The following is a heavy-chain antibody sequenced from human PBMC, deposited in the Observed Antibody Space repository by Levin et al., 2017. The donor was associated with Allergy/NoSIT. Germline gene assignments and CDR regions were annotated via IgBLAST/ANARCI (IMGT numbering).Heavy chain of an antibody. D-gene: IGHD5-18*01. J-gene: IGHJ3*02. CDR1: GFTFSDYY. CDR3: ARDLGDTAMVLSRAFDS. Sequence: PGGSLRLSCAASGFTFSDYYMSWIRQAPGKGLEWVSYISSSGSTTYYADSVKGRSTISRDNAKNSLYLQMNSLRAEDTAVYYCARDLGDTAMVLSRAFDSWGQGTMVTVSS. CDR2: ISSSGSTT. V-gene: IGHV3-11*01.